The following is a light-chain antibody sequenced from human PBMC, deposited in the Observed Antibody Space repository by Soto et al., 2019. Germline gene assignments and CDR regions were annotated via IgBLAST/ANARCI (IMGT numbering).Light chain of an antibody. CDR2: DAS. Sequence: EIVLTQSPGTLSLSPGERATLSCRASQSVTDSYLAWYQHKPGQAPRLLIYDASTRATAIPDRFSGGGSGTDFTLTISSLEPEDFAVYYCQPYGSSPYAFGQGTKLEI. CDR1: QSVTDSY. J-gene: IGKJ2*01. V-gene: IGKV3-20*01. CDR3: QPYGSSPYA.